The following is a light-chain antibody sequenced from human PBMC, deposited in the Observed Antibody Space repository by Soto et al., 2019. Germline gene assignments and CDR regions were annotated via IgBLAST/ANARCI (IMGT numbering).Light chain of an antibody. CDR2: DAS. Sequence: EKVMTQSPATLSVSPGERATLSCRASQSVSSYLAWYQQKPGQAPRLLIYDASNRATGIPARFSGSGSGTDFTLTISSLEPEDFAVYYCQQRSNWPLTFGQGTKVDIK. V-gene: IGKV3-11*01. CDR1: QSVSSY. CDR3: QQRSNWPLT. J-gene: IGKJ1*01.